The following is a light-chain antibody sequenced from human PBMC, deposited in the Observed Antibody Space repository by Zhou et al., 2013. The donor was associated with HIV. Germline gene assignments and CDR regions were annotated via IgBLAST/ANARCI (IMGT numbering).Light chain of an antibody. J-gene: IGKJ1*01. CDR3: QQSYSTSWT. CDR2: AAS. V-gene: IGKV1-39*01. Sequence: DILITQSPSSLSASVGGSVTIICRASQTISGYLNWYQQKPGKAPKLLIYAASSLQSGVPSRFSGSGSGTDFTLTISSLQPEDFATYYCQQSYSTSWTFGQGTKVEIK. CDR1: QTISGY.